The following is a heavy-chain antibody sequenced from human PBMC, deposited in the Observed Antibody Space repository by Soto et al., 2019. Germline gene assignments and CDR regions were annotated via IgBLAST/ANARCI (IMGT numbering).Heavy chain of an antibody. Sequence: EVQVVESGGGLVQPGRSLRLSCAASGFTFDDYTMHWVSQAAGKGLEWGSSISWNSDRVAYADSVEGRFTISRDNAKKSLHQQMNSLRTDDTALYYCARGGTKVISYYLDYWGQGTLVTVSS. CDR1: GFTFDDYT. CDR2: ISWNSDRV. D-gene: IGHD4-17*01. CDR3: ARGGTKVISYYLDY. V-gene: IGHV3-9*01. J-gene: IGHJ4*02.